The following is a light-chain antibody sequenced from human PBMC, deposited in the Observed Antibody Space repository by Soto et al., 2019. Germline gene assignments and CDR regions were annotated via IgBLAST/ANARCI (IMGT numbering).Light chain of an antibody. V-gene: IGKV3-20*01. J-gene: IGKJ3*01. CDR2: GAS. CDR1: QSVNNNY. Sequence: EIMLTQSPGTLALSPGERATLSCRASQSVNNNYLTWYQQKRGQAPRLLIHGASSRATGITDRFSGSGSGTDFTLTISRLEAEDFALYYCQQYGDSPFTFGPGTKVGIK. CDR3: QQYGDSPFT.